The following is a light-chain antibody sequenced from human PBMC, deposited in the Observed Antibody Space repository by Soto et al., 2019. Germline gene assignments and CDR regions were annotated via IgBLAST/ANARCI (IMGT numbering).Light chain of an antibody. CDR2: QVT. J-gene: IGLJ2*01. CDR3: TSFSTGSSYVI. Sequence: QSVLTQPASVSGSPGQSITISCTGTSSDVGNYNYVSWYQETPGKAPRLIIYQVTNRPSGVSNRFSGSKSGNTASLNISGLQADDEADYYCTSFSTGSSYVIFGGGTKLTVL. CDR1: SSDVGNYNY. V-gene: IGLV2-14*01.